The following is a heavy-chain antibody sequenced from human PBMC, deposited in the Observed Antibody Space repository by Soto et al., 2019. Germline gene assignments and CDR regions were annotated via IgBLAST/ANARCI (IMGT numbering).Heavy chain of an antibody. CDR3: AREQGGIVVVPAAPVG. CDR2: INHSGST. CDR1: GDSINDYY. Sequence: SETLSLTCTASGDSINDYYWSWIRQPPGKGLEWIGEINHSGSTNYNPSLKSRVTISVDTSQNQFSLRLNSVTAEDTAVYYCAREQGGIVVVPAAPVGWGRGTLVTVSS. J-gene: IGHJ4*02. D-gene: IGHD2-2*01. V-gene: IGHV4-34*09.